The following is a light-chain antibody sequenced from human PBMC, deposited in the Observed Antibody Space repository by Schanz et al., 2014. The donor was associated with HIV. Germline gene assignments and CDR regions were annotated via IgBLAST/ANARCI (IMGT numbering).Light chain of an antibody. CDR2: YDN. CDR1: SSNIDSYS. CDR3: GTWDDSLNGWV. J-gene: IGLJ3*02. Sequence: QSVLTQPPSSSGTPGQRVSISCSGSSSNIDSYSVYWYQHLPGSAPKLLIYYDNQRPSGVPVRFSGSESGTSASLAISGLQSEDEADYYCGTWDDSLNGWVFGGGTKLTVL. V-gene: IGLV1-44*01.